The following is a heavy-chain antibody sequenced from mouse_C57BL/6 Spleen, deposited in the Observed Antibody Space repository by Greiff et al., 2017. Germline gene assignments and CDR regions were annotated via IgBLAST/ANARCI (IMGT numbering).Heavy chain of an antibody. CDR1: GFTFSSYA. Sequence: EVHLVESGGGLVKPGGSLKLFCAASGFTFSSYAMSWVRQTPEKRLEWVATISDGGSYTYYPDNVKGRFTISRDNAKNNLYLQMSHLKSEDTAMYYCARDRAGSRYFDVWGTGTTVTVSS. CDR2: ISDGGSYT. J-gene: IGHJ1*03. D-gene: IGHD1-1*01. CDR3: ARDRAGSRYFDV. V-gene: IGHV5-4*01.